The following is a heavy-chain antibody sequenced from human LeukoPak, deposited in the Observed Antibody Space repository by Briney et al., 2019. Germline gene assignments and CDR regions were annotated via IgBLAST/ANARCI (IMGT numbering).Heavy chain of an antibody. Sequence: PSETLSLTCTVSGGSISSYYWSWIRQPAGKGLEWIGRIYTSGSTNYNPSLKSRVTMSVDTSKNQFSLKLSSVTAADTAVYYCARELLYCSSTSCLGYFDPWGQGTLVTVSS. CDR2: IYTSGST. V-gene: IGHV4-4*07. CDR3: ARELLYCSSTSCLGYFDP. D-gene: IGHD2-2*01. CDR1: GGSISSYY. J-gene: IGHJ5*02.